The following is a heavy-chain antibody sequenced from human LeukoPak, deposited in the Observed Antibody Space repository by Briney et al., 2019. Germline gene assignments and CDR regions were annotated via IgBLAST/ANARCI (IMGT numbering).Heavy chain of an antibody. CDR1: GFTFSSYS. CDR2: ISSSSSTI. V-gene: IGHV3-48*01. J-gene: IGHJ4*02. Sequence: GGSLRLSCAASGFTFSSYSMNWVRKAPGKGLEWVSYISSSSSTIYYADSVKGRFTISRDNAKNSLYLQMNSLRAEDTAVYYCARVIAVAGFDYWGQGTLVTVSS. D-gene: IGHD6-19*01. CDR3: ARVIAVAGFDY.